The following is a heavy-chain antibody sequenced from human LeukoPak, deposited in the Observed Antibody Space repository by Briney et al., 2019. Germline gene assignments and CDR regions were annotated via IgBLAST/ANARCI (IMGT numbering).Heavy chain of an antibody. CDR1: GDTFTNYG. D-gene: IGHD2-2*01. J-gene: IGHJ3*02. CDR2: ISPYNDCT. V-gene: IGHV1-18*04. Sequence: ASVKVSCKASGDTFTNYGISWVRQAPGQGLEWMGWISPYNDCTNYAQKLQGRVTMTTDTATSTGYMELRSLRSDDTAVYYCARWYCSSTSCYAGAFDMWGQGTMVTVSS. CDR3: ARWYCSSTSCYAGAFDM.